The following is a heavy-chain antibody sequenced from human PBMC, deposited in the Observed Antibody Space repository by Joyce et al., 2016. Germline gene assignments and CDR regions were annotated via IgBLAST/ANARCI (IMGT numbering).Heavy chain of an antibody. Sequence: QVLLVQSGATVKRPGSSLKVSCKSSGGAFSNFTVNWVRQAPGQRLEWMGGIIPVVGGAKYAEHFQGRVTLTADLSTRTAFMELSSLTSADTAVYYCARGGTSSDHFFFYTLDIWGPGTTVIVSS. CDR1: GGAFSNFT. CDR3: ARGGTSSDHFFFYTLDI. V-gene: IGHV1-69*12. CDR2: IIPVVGGA. J-gene: IGHJ6*02. D-gene: IGHD1-14*01.